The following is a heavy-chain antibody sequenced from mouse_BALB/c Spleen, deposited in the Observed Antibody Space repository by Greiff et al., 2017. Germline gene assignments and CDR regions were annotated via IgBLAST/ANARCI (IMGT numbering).Heavy chain of an antibody. CDR3: ASDGHYDGAWFAH. J-gene: IGHJ3*01. D-gene: IGHD1-2*01. CDR2: IDPANGNT. V-gene: IGHV14-3*02. Sequence: VQLQQSGAELVKPGASVKLSCTASGFNIKDTYMHWVKQRPEQGLEWIGRIDPANGNTKYDPKFQGKATITADTSSNTAYLQLSSLTSEDTAVYYCASDGHYDGAWFAHWGQGTLVTVSA. CDR1: GFNIKDTY.